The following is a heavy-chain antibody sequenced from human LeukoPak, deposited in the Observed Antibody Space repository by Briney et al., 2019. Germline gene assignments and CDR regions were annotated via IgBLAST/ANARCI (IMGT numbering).Heavy chain of an antibody. CDR2: INPNSGGA. CDR1: GYTFTGYY. J-gene: IGHJ4*02. D-gene: IGHD4-11*01. CDR3: ARSADYSNQHNDY. Sequence: ASVKVSCKASGYTFTGYYMHWVRQAPGQGLEWMGWINPNSGGANYAQKFQGRVTMTRDTSISTGYMELSSLRSDDTTVYYCARSADYSNQHNDYWGQGTLVTVSS. V-gene: IGHV1-2*02.